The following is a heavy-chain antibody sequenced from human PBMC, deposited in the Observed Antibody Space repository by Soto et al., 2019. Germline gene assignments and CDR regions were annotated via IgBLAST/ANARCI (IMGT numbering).Heavy chain of an antibody. J-gene: IGHJ4*02. CDR1: GFTFSSYG. D-gene: IGHD6-19*01. Sequence: QVQLVESGGGVVQPGRSLRLSCAASGFTFSSYGMHWVRQAPGRGLEWVAVIWYDGSNKYYADSVKGRFTISRDNSKNTLYLQMNSLRAEDTAVYYCARGAQWLVRLFDYWGQGTLVTVSS. V-gene: IGHV3-33*01. CDR2: IWYDGSNK. CDR3: ARGAQWLVRLFDY.